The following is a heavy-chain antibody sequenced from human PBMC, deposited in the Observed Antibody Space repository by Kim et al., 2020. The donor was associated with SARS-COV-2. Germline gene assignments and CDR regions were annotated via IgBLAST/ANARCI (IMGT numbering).Heavy chain of an antibody. CDR2: K. J-gene: IGHJ3*02. D-gene: IGHD3-16*01. Sequence: KYYAASVKGRFTIARDNSKNTLYLQMNSRRAEDTAVYYCAGELTPRDAFDIWGQGTMVTVAS. V-gene: IGHV3-33*01. CDR3: AGELTPRDAFDI.